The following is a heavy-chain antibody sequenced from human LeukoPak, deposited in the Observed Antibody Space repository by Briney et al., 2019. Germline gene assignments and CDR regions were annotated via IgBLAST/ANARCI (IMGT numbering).Heavy chain of an antibody. D-gene: IGHD5-12*01. CDR3: ARDWDGAYDFNTFDI. V-gene: IGHV4-39*07. Sequence: PSETLSLTCSVSGGSVSTSGYYWGWIRQPPGKGLEYIGTLHYSGSTHYNPSLESRVTISVDTSKNQFSLKLNSVTSADTAVYYLARDWDGAYDFNTFDIWGQGTMVTVSS. CDR1: GGSVSTSGYY. J-gene: IGHJ3*02. CDR2: LHYSGST.